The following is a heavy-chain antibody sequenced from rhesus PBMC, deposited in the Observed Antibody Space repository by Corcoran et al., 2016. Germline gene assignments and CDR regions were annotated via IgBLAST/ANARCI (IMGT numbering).Heavy chain of an antibody. Sequence: QVQLVQSGAEIKQPGASVKLSCKASVYTFTSYYMHWVRQAAGQGLEWIGLIPPYTGTKGYAQNFQGIVTITTDTSTSTGYMELSSLRSEDTAVYYCTRGFESSYFDLWGPGTPITISS. CDR2: IPPYTGTK. CDR1: VYTFTSYY. CDR3: TRGFESSYFDL. J-gene: IGHJ2*01. V-gene: IGHV1-1*01.